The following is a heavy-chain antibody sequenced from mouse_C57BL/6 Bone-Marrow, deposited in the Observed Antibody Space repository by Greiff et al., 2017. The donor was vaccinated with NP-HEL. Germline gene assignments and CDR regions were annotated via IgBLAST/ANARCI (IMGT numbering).Heavy chain of an antibody. Sequence: EVKLLESGPGLVKPSQSLSLTCSVTGYSITSGYYWNWIRQFPGNKLEWMGYISYDGSNNYNPSLKNRISITRDTSKNQFFLKLNSVTTEDTATYYCARGRDFSTTVVGGYFDVWGTGTTVTVSS. V-gene: IGHV3-6*01. J-gene: IGHJ1*03. CDR3: ARGRDFSTTVVGGYFDV. CDR2: ISYDGSN. D-gene: IGHD1-1*01. CDR1: GYSITSGYY.